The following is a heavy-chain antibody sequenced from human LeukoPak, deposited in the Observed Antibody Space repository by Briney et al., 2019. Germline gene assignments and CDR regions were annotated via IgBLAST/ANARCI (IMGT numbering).Heavy chain of an antibody. D-gene: IGHD3-9*01. CDR2: ISGGAGST. J-gene: IGHJ4*02. CDR1: GFTFSSYA. Sequence: PGGSLRLSCAASGFTFSSYAMSWVRQAPGKGLEWVSAISGGAGSTYYADSVKGRFTISRDNSKNTLYLQMNSLRAEDTAVYFCAKDLTLLDYWGQGTLVTVSS. CDR3: AKDLTLLDY. V-gene: IGHV3-23*01.